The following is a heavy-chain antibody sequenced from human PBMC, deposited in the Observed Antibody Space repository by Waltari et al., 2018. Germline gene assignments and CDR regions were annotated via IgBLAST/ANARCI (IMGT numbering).Heavy chain of an antibody. CDR3: ARTSGAAAGKFDY. Sequence: QVQLQESGPGLVKPSETLSLTCTVSGTSISNYYWTWIRQPPGKGLEWIGSISDSGSTSYNPSLKSRGTISGDTSKNHFSLKLSSVTAADTAVYYCARTSGAAAGKFDYWGQGTLVTVSS. V-gene: IGHV4-59*01. J-gene: IGHJ4*02. D-gene: IGHD6-13*01. CDR1: GTSISNYY. CDR2: ISDSGST.